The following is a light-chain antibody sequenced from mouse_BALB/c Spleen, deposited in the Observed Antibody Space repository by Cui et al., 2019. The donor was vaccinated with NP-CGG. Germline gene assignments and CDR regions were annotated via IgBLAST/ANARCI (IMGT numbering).Light chain of an antibody. CDR2: GTN. V-gene: IGLV1*01. CDR1: TGAVTTSNY. CDR3: ALWYSNHWV. Sequence: QAVVTQESSLTTSHGETITLTCRSSTGAVTTSNYANWVQEKPDHLFTGLIVGTNNRAPGVPARFSGSLIGDKAALTITGAQTEDEAIYFCALWYSNHWVFGGGTKLTVL. J-gene: IGLJ1*01.